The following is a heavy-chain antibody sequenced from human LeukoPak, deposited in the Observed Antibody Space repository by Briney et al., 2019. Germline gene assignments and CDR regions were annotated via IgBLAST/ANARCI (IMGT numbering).Heavy chain of an antibody. Sequence: GASVKVSCKPSGYTFNSSYISWVRQAPGQGLEWMGWITAYNANTKYSQKLQGRVTMTIDTSSTTAYMELRSLRSDDTAVYYCARDRGSGTTAFDYWGQGTLVTVSS. CDR1: GYTFNSSY. J-gene: IGHJ4*02. CDR2: ITAYNANT. D-gene: IGHD1-7*01. CDR3: ARDRGSGTTAFDY. V-gene: IGHV1-18*01.